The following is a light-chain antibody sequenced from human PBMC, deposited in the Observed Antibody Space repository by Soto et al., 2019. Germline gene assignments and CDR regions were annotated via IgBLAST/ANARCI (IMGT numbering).Light chain of an antibody. Sequence: EMVMTNSPATLSVSPWEIATLSCRASQSVNTDLAWYQQKPGQAPRLLIYAASTRATGFPARFSGSGSGTEFTLTISGLQSEDFAVDYCQQYNNWPRTFGQVTKVDIK. V-gene: IGKV3-15*01. CDR2: AAS. CDR3: QQYNNWPRT. J-gene: IGKJ1*01. CDR1: QSVNTD.